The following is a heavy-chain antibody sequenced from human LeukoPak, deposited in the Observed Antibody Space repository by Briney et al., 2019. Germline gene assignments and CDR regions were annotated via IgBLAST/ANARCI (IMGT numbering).Heavy chain of an antibody. J-gene: IGHJ3*02. Sequence: PSETLSLTCTVSGGSISSGGYYWTWIRQPPGKGLEWIGEINHSGSTNYNPSLKSRVTISVDTSKNQFSLKLSSVTAADTAVYYCARAPRIVGAIKRGAFDIWGQGTMVTVSS. V-gene: IGHV4-34*01. CDR3: ARAPRIVGAIKRGAFDI. D-gene: IGHD1-26*01. CDR2: INHSGST. CDR1: GGSISSGGYY.